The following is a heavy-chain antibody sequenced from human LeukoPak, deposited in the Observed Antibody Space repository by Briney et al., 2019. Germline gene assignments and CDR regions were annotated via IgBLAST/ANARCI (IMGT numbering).Heavy chain of an antibody. CDR2: INHSGST. D-gene: IGHD3-10*01. V-gene: IGHV4-34*01. Sequence: SETLSLTCAVYGVSFSGYYWSWIRQPPGKGLEWIGEINHSGSTNYNPSLKSRVTISVDTSKNQFSLKLSSVTAADTAEYYCARGRGWFGESTFDPWGQGTLVTVSS. CDR3: ARGRGWFGESTFDP. J-gene: IGHJ5*02. CDR1: GVSFSGYY.